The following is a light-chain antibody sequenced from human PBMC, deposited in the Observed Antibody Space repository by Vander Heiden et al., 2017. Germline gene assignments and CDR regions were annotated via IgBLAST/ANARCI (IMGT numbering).Light chain of an antibody. CDR1: QGISSY. V-gene: IGKV1-9*01. J-gene: IGKJ4*01. Sequence: IQLTQSPSSLSASVGDRVTITCRASQGISSYLAWDQQKPGKAPKLLIYAASTLQSGDQSRFSGSGSGTDFTLTISSLQPEDFATCDGQQLGTFGGGTKVEIK. CDR2: AAS. CDR3: QQLGT.